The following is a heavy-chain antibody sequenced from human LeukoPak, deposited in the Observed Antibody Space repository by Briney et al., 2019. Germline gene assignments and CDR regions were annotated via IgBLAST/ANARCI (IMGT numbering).Heavy chain of an antibody. CDR2: IYYSGST. J-gene: IGHJ4*02. CDR3: ARGDRTLSTGYSSGCYFDY. D-gene: IGHD6-19*01. Sequence: PSETLSLTCTVSGGSISSGGYYWSWIRQHPGKGLEWIGYIYYSGSTNYNPSLKSRVTISVDTSKNQFSLKLSSVTAADTAVYYCARGDRTLSTGYSSGCYFDYWGQGTLVTVSS. V-gene: IGHV4-61*08. CDR1: GGSISSGGYY.